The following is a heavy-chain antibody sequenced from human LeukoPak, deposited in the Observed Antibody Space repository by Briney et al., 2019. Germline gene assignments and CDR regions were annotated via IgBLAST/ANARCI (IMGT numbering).Heavy chain of an antibody. D-gene: IGHD6-13*01. Sequence: GGSLRLSCAASGFIFSNYAMSWVRQAPGKGPEWVSAISGSGGSTYYADSVKGRFTISRDNSKNTLYLQMNSLRAEDTAVYYCAKDLAAAGKDDGAFDIWGQGTMVTVSS. CDR1: GFIFSNYA. V-gene: IGHV3-23*01. J-gene: IGHJ3*02. CDR2: ISGSGGST. CDR3: AKDLAAAGKDDGAFDI.